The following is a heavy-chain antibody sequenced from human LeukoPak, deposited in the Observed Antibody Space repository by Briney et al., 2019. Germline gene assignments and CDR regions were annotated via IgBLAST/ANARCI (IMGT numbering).Heavy chain of an antibody. J-gene: IGHJ6*03. V-gene: IGHV3-49*04. CDR3: TRLMYYYDSSGYLDYYYYMDV. CDR1: GFTFGDYA. CDR2: IRSKAYGGTT. Sequence: QPGGSLRLSCTASGFTFGDYAMSWVRQAPGKGLEWVGFIRSKAYGGTTEYAASVKGRFTISRDDSKSIAYLQMNSLKTEDTAVYYCTRLMYYYDSSGYLDYYYYMDVWGKGTTVTISS. D-gene: IGHD3-22*01.